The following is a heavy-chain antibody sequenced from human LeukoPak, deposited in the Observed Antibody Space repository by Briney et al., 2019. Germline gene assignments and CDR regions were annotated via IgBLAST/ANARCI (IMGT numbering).Heavy chain of an antibody. CDR3: ARGVLARGSSGWYFDY. D-gene: IGHD6-19*01. CDR1: RFTFSSYA. Sequence: SGGSLRLSCAASRFTFSSYAMHWVRQAPGKGLEYVSAISSNGGSTYHANSVKGRFTISRDNSKNTLYLQMGSLRAEDMAVYYCARGVLARGSSGWYFDYWGQGTLVTVSS. J-gene: IGHJ4*02. V-gene: IGHV3-64*01. CDR2: ISSNGGST.